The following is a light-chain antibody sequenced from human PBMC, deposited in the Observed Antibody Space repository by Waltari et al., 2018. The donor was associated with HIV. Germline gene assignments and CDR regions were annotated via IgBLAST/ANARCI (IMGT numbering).Light chain of an antibody. CDR3: AAWTDSRYVV. CDR2: RNN. V-gene: IGLV1-47*01. CDR1: SSNIGSNF. Sequence: QSVLTQPPSASGAPGQRVTISCSGSSSNIGSNFVYWYQQLPGTAPKLLIYRNNQRPSGVPARFSGSTSGTSASLAISGLRSEDEADYYCAAWTDSRYVVFGGGTKLTVL. J-gene: IGLJ2*01.